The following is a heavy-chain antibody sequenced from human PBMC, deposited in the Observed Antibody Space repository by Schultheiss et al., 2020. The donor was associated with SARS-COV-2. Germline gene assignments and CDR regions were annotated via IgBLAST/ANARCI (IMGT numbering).Heavy chain of an antibody. D-gene: IGHD6-13*01. CDR3: VRDRGYSRTVHDYYEGMDV. CDR2: ISAYNGNT. V-gene: IGHV1-18*01. J-gene: IGHJ6*02. Sequence: GSLSLSCKAAGYTFSNFGFAWVRQAPGQGLEWMGWISAYNGNTKNAQTLQDRVTMTTDTSTSTAYMELRSLISDDTAVYYCVRDRGYSRTVHDYYEGMDVWGQGTTVTVAS. CDR1: GYTFSNFG.